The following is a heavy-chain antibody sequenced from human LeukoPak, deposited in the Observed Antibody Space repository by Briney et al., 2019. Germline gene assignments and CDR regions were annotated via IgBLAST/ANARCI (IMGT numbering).Heavy chain of an antibody. J-gene: IGHJ4*02. CDR2: IYYSGST. CDR1: GGSFSGYY. D-gene: IGHD4-17*01. V-gene: IGHV4-34*01. Sequence: SETLSLTCAVYGGSFSGYYWGWIRQPPGKGLEWIGSIYYSGSTYYNPSLKSRVTISVDTSKNQFSLKLSSVTAADTAVYYCARDFRDDYGDYVFDYWGQGTLVTVSS. CDR3: ARDFRDDYGDYVFDY.